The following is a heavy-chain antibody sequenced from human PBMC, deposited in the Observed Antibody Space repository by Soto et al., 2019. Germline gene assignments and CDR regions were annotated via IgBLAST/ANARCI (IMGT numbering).Heavy chain of an antibody. Sequence: PGGSLRLSCAASGFTFSSYGMHWVRQAPGKGLEWVAVISDDGSNKYYADSLKGRFTISRANSKNTLYLQMNSLRAEDTAVYYCAKEWVYDTSGWSFDYWGQGT. V-gene: IGHV3-30*18. CDR1: GFTFSSYG. D-gene: IGHD3-22*01. CDR3: AKEWVYDTSGWSFDY. J-gene: IGHJ4*02. CDR2: ISDDGSNK.